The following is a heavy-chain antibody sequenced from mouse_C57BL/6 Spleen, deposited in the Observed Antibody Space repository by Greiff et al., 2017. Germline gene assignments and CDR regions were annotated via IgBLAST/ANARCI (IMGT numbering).Heavy chain of an antibody. CDR3: ARHLDGYYYFDY. CDR2: ISSGGSYT. Sequence: EVKLVESGGDLVKPGGSLKLSCAASGFTFSSYGLSWVRQTPDKRLEWVATISSGGSYTYYPDSVKGRFTISRDNAKNTLYLQMSSLKSEDTAMYYCARHLDGYYYFDYWGQGTTLTVSS. CDR1: GFTFSSYG. J-gene: IGHJ2*01. D-gene: IGHD2-3*01. V-gene: IGHV5-6*02.